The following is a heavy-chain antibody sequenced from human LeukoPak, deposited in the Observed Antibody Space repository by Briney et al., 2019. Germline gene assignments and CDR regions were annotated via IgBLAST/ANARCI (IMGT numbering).Heavy chain of an antibody. CDR2: INSDGSST. V-gene: IGHV3-74*01. J-gene: IGHJ4*02. Sequence: GGSLRLSCATTGFTFSSYWMRWVRKAPGKALVWVSRINSDGSSTNYADSVKGRFTISRDNAKNTLHLQMNSLRAEDTAVYYCARGARGSGTASDYWGQGTLVTVSS. CDR3: ARGARGSGTASDY. CDR1: GFTFSSYW. D-gene: IGHD3-10*01.